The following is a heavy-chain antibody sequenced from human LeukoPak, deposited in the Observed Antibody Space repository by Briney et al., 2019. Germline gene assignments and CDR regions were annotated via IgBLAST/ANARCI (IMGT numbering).Heavy chain of an antibody. J-gene: IGHJ4*02. Sequence: GGSLRLSCAASGFTFSSYVMSWVRQAPGKGLEWVSGISGSGDSTYYADSVKGRFTISRDNSKNTLSLQMNSLRAEDTAVYYCAKVFRSGDLFVSDSWGQGTLVTASS. CDR2: ISGSGDST. CDR3: AKVFRSGDLFVSDS. CDR1: GFTFSSYV. D-gene: IGHD4-17*01. V-gene: IGHV3-23*01.